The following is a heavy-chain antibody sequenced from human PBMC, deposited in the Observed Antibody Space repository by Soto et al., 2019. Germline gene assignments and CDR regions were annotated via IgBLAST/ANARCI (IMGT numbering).Heavy chain of an antibody. D-gene: IGHD2-15*01. V-gene: IGHV3-23*01. CDR2: INSGGGGT. J-gene: IGHJ4*02. Sequence: GGSLRLSCAASGFTFSTYAMSWVRQAPGKGLEWVSSINSGGGGTFYSDSVKGRFTISRDNSKNTLYLQINSLRAEDTAVYYCAKRGTYYFDYWGQGAPVTVSS. CDR3: AKRGTYYFDY. CDR1: GFTFSTYA.